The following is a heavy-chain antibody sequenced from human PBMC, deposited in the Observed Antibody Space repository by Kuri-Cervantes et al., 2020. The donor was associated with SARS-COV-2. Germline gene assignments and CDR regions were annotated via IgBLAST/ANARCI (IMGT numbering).Heavy chain of an antibody. Sequence: ASVKVSCKASGGTFSSYAISWVRQAPGQGLEWMGWISAYNGNTNYAQKLQGRVTMTTDTSTSTAYMELRSLRSDDTAVYYIAAGYSSGWYTDFDYWGQGTLVTVSS. CDR3: AAGYSSGWYTDFDY. CDR2: ISAYNGNT. J-gene: IGHJ4*02. D-gene: IGHD6-13*01. V-gene: IGHV1-18*01. CDR1: GGTFSSYA.